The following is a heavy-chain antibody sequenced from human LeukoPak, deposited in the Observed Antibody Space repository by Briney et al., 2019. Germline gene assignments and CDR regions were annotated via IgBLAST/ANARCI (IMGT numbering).Heavy chain of an antibody. J-gene: IGHJ3*02. Sequence: GGSLRLSCPASGFTFSSYSMHWVRQAPGKGLEWVSSISSGSSYKYYADSEKGRFTISRDHAKNSLYLQMNSLRAEDTAVYYCARVAALADAFDIWGQGTMVTVSS. CDR3: ARVAALADAFDI. CDR2: ISSGSSYK. CDR1: GFTFSSYS. D-gene: IGHD6-25*01. V-gene: IGHV3-21*01.